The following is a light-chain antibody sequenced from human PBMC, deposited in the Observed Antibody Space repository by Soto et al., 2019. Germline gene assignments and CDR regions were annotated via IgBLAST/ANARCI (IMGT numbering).Light chain of an antibody. Sequence: QSVLTQPPSASGSPGQSVTISCSGTSSDVGSYNYVSWYQQHPGKAPKLMIYEVNERPSGVPDRFSGSKSGNMASLTVSGLQAEDDADYSCSSYGGSNNFVVFGGGTKLTVL. CDR1: SSDVGSYNY. J-gene: IGLJ2*01. CDR3: SSYGGSNNFVV. CDR2: EVN. V-gene: IGLV2-8*01.